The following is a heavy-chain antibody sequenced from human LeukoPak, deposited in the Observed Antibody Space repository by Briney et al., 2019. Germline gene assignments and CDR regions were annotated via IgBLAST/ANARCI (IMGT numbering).Heavy chain of an antibody. V-gene: IGHV3-74*01. CDR1: GFTFSSYW. CDR3: AREVWLGTGNPFDY. Sequence: GGSLRLSCAASGFTFSSYWMHWVRQAPGKGLVWVSRINTDGSSTNYADSVKGRFTISRDNAKNTLYLQMNSLRAEDTAVYYCAREVWLGTGNPFDYWGQGTLVTVSS. CDR2: INTDGSST. J-gene: IGHJ4*02. D-gene: IGHD3-16*01.